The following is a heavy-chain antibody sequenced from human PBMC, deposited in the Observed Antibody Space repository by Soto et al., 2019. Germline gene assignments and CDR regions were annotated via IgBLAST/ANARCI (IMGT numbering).Heavy chain of an antibody. Sequence: GGSLRLSCAASGFTFSSYAMSWVRQAPGKGLEWVSVISGSDDSTYYADSVKGRFTISRDNSKNTLYLQMNSLRAEDTAVYYCAKRSSSATFDYWGQGTLVTVSS. D-gene: IGHD6-6*01. CDR3: AKRSSSATFDY. CDR1: GFTFSSYA. V-gene: IGHV3-23*01. J-gene: IGHJ4*02. CDR2: ISGSDDST.